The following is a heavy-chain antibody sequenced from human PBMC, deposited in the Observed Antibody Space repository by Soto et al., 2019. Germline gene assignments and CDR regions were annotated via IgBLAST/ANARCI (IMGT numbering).Heavy chain of an antibody. D-gene: IGHD5-12*01. Sequence: ASVKVSCKLSGYTLTELSMHWVRQAPGKGLEWMGRFDPEDGERIYAQKFQGRVTMTEDKSTGTAYMEVSSLRSEDTAVYYCATRWLRFSAFDIWGQGTSVTVSS. CDR3: ATRWLRFSAFDI. V-gene: IGHV1-24*01. J-gene: IGHJ3*02. CDR1: GYTLTELS. CDR2: FDPEDGER.